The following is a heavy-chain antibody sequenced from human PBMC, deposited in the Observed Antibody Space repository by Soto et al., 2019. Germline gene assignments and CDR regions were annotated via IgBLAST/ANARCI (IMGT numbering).Heavy chain of an antibody. Sequence: PSETLSLTCTVSGGSISSSSYYWGWIRQPPGKGLEWIGSIYYSWSTYYNPSLKSRVTISVDTSKNQFSLKLSSVTAADTAVYYRARSGDGYNLYYFDYWRQXPLVTVSS. J-gene: IGHJ4*02. CDR3: ARSGDGYNLYYFDY. CDR1: GGSISSSSYY. V-gene: IGHV4-39*01. D-gene: IGHD5-12*01. CDR2: IYYSWST.